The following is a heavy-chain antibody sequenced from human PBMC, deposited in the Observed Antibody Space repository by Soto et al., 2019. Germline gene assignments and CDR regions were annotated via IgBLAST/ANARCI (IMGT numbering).Heavy chain of an antibody. V-gene: IGHV3-33*06. Sequence: HPGGSLRLSCAVSGFNFSKFGMYWVRQAPGKGLEWVAVIWYDGSQKYYTDSVQGRFTISRDNSNNTLYLQMNSLRAEDTAVYYCAKEVWGLYTFGRPLDNWGHGTLVTVSS. J-gene: IGHJ4*01. CDR2: IWYDGSQK. CDR1: GFNFSKFG. CDR3: AKEVWGLYTFGRPLDN. D-gene: IGHD2-2*02.